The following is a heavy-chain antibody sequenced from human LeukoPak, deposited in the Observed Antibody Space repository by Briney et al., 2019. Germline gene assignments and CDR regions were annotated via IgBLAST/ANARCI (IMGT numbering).Heavy chain of an antibody. Sequence: SETLSLTCTVSGVSISSSSYYWGWIRQPPGKGLEWIGSIYYSGSTYYNPSLKSRVTISVDTSKNQFSLKLSSVTAADTAVYYCARLSSGYYYAMFDYWGQGTLVTVSS. CDR1: GVSISSSSYY. J-gene: IGHJ4*02. D-gene: IGHD3-22*01. CDR3: ARLSSGYYYAMFDY. CDR2: IYYSGST. V-gene: IGHV4-39*01.